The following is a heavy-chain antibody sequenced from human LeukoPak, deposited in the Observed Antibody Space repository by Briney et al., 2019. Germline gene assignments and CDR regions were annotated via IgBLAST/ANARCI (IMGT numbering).Heavy chain of an antibody. J-gene: IGHJ4*02. Sequence: ASVKVSCKASGYTFTSYAMNWVRQAPGQGLEWMGWINTNTGNPTYAQGFTGRFVFSLDTSVSTAYLQIGSLKAEDTAVYCCARAPYYDFWSGVDYWGQGTLVTVSS. CDR2: INTNTGNP. V-gene: IGHV7-4-1*01. D-gene: IGHD3-3*01. CDR3: ARAPYYDFWSGVDY. CDR1: GYTFTSYA.